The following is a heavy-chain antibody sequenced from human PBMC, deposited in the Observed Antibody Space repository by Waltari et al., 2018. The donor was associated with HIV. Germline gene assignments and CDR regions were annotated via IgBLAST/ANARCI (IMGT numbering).Heavy chain of an antibody. J-gene: IGHJ5*02. Sequence: QVHLVESGGGVVQPGRSLRLSCVASGFTFSSYAIHWVRQAPGKGLEWVALISYDGSNKYYADSVKGRFTISRDNSKNTLYLQMNSLRAEDTSVYYCARDTGYCSFGSCSYNWLDPWGQGTLVSVSS. V-gene: IGHV3-30*01. CDR2: ISYDGSNK. CDR1: GFTFSSYA. D-gene: IGHD2-15*01. CDR3: ARDTGYCSFGSCSYNWLDP.